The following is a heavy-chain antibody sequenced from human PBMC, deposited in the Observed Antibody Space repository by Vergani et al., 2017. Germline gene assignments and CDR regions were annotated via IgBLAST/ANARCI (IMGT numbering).Heavy chain of an antibody. CDR2: INPNSGGT. J-gene: IGHJ6*03. V-gene: IGHV1-2*02. CDR1: GYTFTGYY. Sequence: QVQLVQSGAEVKKPGASVKVSCKASGYTFTGYYMHWVRQAPGQGLEWMGWINPNSGGTNYAQKFQGRVTMTRDTSISTAYMELSRLRSDDTAVDYCARVGYCSSTSCYIYYYYMDVWGKGTTVTVSS. D-gene: IGHD2-2*02. CDR3: ARVGYCSSTSCYIYYYYMDV.